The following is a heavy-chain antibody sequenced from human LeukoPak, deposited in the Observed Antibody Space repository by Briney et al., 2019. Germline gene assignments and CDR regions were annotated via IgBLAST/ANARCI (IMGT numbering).Heavy chain of an antibody. CDR1: GGSISSYY. D-gene: IGHD3-10*02. V-gene: IGHV4-59*01. CDR2: IYYSGST. Sequence: SETLSLTCTVSGGSISSYYWSWIRQPPGEGLEWIGYIYYSGSTNYNPSLKSRVTISIDTSKNQLSLQLTSVTAADTAVYYCATDVRGLVPYYFDFWGQGTLVTVSS. J-gene: IGHJ4*02. CDR3: ATDVRGLVPYYFDF.